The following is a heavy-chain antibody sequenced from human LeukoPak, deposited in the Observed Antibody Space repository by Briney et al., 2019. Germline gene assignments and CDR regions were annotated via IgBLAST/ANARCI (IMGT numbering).Heavy chain of an antibody. J-gene: IGHJ6*02. V-gene: IGHV5-51*01. CDR3: ARRQASCTNGVCYTLYDMDV. CDR2: IYPVDSDI. CDR1: GYSFTTYW. Sequence: GESLKISCKASGYSFTTYWIGWVRQMPGKGLEWMGIIYPVDSDITYSPSFQGQVTISADKSISTAYLQWSSLKASDTAIYYCARRQASCTNGVCYTLYDMDVWGQGTTVTVSS. D-gene: IGHD2-8*01.